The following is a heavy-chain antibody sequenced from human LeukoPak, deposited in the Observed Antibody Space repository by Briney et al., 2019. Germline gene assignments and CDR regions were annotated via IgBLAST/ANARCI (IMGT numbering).Heavy chain of an antibody. CDR3: VIDRSYSSGWYPRGYFDY. J-gene: IGHJ4*02. CDR2: ISAYNGNT. CDR1: GYMFTKYG. D-gene: IGHD6-19*01. V-gene: IGHV1-18*01. Sequence: ASVKVSCKASGYMFTKYGFSWVRQAPRQGLEWMGWISAYNGNTKYAEKLQGRVTMTTDTSTSTADMELRSLRSDDTAVYYCVIDRSYSSGWYPRGYFDYWGQGTLVTVSS.